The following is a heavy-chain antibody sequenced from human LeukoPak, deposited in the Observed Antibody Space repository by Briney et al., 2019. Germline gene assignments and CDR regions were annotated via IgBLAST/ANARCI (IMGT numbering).Heavy chain of an antibody. CDR2: ISYDGSNK. V-gene: IGHV3-30*03. Sequence: GGSLRLSCAASGFTFSSYGMHWVRQAPGKGLEWVAVISYDGSNKYYADSVKGRFTISRDNSKNTLYLQMNSLRAEDTAVYYCARDRFSGYYYYGMDVWGQGTTVTVSS. CDR3: ARDRFSGYYYYGMDV. D-gene: IGHD2-15*01. CDR1: GFTFSSYG. J-gene: IGHJ6*02.